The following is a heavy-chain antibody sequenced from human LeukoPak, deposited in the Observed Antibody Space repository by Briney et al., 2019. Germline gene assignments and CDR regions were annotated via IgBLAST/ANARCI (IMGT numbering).Heavy chain of an antibody. CDR3: ARALLHSGSPGSNYYYYMDV. D-gene: IGHD1-26*01. V-gene: IGHV3-21*01. Sequence: PGGSLRLSCAASGFTFSSYSMNWVRQAPGKGLEWVSSISSSSSYIYYADSVEGRFTISRDNAKNSLYLQMNSLRAEDTAVYYCARALLHSGSPGSNYYYYMDVWGKGTTVTVSS. CDR1: GFTFSSYS. CDR2: ISSSSSYI. J-gene: IGHJ6*03.